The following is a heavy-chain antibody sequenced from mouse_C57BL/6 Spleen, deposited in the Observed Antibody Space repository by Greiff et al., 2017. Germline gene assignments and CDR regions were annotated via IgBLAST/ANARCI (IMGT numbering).Heavy chain of an antibody. Sequence: DVKLVESGGGLVKPGGSLKLSCAASGFTFSDYGMHWVRQAPEKGLEWVAYISSGSSTIYYADTVKGRFTISRDNAKNTLFLQMTSLRSEDTAMYYGARGGDGYYPPLAYWGQGTLVTVSA. CDR2: ISSGSSTI. CDR3: ARGGDGYYPPLAY. CDR1: GFTFSDYG. D-gene: IGHD2-3*01. V-gene: IGHV5-17*01. J-gene: IGHJ3*01.